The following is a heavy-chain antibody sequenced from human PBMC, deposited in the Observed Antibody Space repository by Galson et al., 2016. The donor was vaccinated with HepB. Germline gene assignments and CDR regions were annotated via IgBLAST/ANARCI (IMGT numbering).Heavy chain of an antibody. J-gene: IGHJ4*02. D-gene: IGHD6-13*01. V-gene: IGHV5-51*01. CDR1: GYSFISYW. CDR3: ARGQSSSWYKNYLDY. Sequence: SGAEVKKPGESLKISCKASGYSFISYWIGWVRQMPGEGLEWMGIIYPGDSDTRYSPSFEGQVTISADKSISTAYLQWSSLKASDTAMYYCARGQSSSWYKNYLDYWGQGTLVTVSS. CDR2: IYPGDSDT.